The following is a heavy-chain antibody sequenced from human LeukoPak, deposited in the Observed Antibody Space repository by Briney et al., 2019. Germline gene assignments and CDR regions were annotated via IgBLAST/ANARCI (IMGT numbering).Heavy chain of an antibody. D-gene: IGHD3-22*01. V-gene: IGHV1-24*01. Sequence: ASVKVSCKISGYSLTELAIHWVRQAPGEGLEWMGGSDPEDVKTSFAEKFQGRVTFTEDTSTDTAFMELSRLRSDDTAVYYCATFQAYANSGHLRPYFGYWGQGTLVTVSS. CDR2: SDPEDVKT. CDR1: GYSLTELA. CDR3: ATFQAYANSGHLRPYFGY. J-gene: IGHJ4*02.